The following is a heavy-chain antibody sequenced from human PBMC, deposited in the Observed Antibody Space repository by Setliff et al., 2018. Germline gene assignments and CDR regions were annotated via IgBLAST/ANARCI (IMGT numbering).Heavy chain of an antibody. CDR3: ASRAGYSGYDWPSPDDY. J-gene: IGHJ4*02. D-gene: IGHD5-12*01. Sequence: ASVKVSCKASGGTFSSYAISWVRQAPGQGLEWMGGIIPILGIANYAQKFQGRVTITADESTSTAYMELSSLRSEDTAVYYCASRAGYSGYDWPSPDDYWGQGTLVTV. V-gene: IGHV1-69*10. CDR1: GGTFSSYA. CDR2: IIPILGIA.